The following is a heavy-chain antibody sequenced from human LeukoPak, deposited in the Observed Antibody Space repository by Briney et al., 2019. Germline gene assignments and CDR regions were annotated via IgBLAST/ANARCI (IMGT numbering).Heavy chain of an antibody. CDR1: GFIISGYS. CDR3: ATYYYDSSGYKLLVY. CDR2: ISSSSSTI. V-gene: IGHV3-48*04. Sequence: PGGSLRLSCAASGFIISGYSMNWVRQAPGKGLEWVSYISSSSSTIYYADSVKGRFTISRDNAKNSLYLQMNSLRAEDTAVYYCATYYYDSSGYKLLVYWGQGTLVTVSS. D-gene: IGHD3-22*01. J-gene: IGHJ4*02.